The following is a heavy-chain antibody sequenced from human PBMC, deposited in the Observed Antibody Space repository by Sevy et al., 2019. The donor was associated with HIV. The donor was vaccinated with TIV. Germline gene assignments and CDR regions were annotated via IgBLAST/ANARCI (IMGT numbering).Heavy chain of an antibody. Sequence: GGSLRLSCAASGFTFRSDWMHWVRQAPGKGRVWVSRINRDGSSTAYADSVKGRFTISRDNAKNKLYLQMNSLRAEDTSVYYCLSEGGDWSDPWGQGTLVTVSS. J-gene: IGHJ5*02. V-gene: IGHV3-74*01. CDR2: INRDGSST. CDR1: GFTFRSDW. D-gene: IGHD3-16*01. CDR3: LSEGGDWSDP.